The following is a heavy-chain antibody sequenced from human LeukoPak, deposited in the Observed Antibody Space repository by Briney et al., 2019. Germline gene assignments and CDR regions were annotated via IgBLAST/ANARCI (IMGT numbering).Heavy chain of an antibody. D-gene: IGHD1-26*01. J-gene: IGHJ4*02. V-gene: IGHV3-74*01. Sequence: QPGRSLRLSCAASGFTFDDYAMHWVRQAPGKGLEWVSRINTDGSSTSYADSVKGRFTISRDNAKNTLYLQMNSLRAEDTAVYYCARAMGATPYYFDYWGQGTLVTVSS. CDR2: INTDGSST. CDR3: ARAMGATPYYFDY. CDR1: GFTFDDYA.